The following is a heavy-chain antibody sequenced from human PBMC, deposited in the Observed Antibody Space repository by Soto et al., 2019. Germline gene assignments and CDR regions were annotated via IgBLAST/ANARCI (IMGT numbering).Heavy chain of an antibody. CDR1: GFTFSSYA. CDR2: ISYDGSNK. CDR3: ARGGWFGEGYYFDY. Sequence: QVQLVESGGGVVQPGRSLRLSCAASGFTFSSYAMHWVRQAPGKGLEWVAVISYDGSNKYYADSVKGRFTISRDNSKNPLDLQMNSLRAEDTAVYYCARGGWFGEGYYFDYWGQGTLVTVSS. V-gene: IGHV3-30-3*01. D-gene: IGHD3-10*01. J-gene: IGHJ4*02.